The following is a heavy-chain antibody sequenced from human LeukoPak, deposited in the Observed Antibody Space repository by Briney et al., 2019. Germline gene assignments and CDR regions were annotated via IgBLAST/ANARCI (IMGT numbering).Heavy chain of an antibody. CDR3: ARDRRPYDFWSGYLNWFDP. D-gene: IGHD3-3*01. J-gene: IGHJ5*02. Sequence: ASVKVSCKASGYTFTSYYMHWVRQAPGQGLEWMGIINPSGGSTSYAQKFQGRVTMTRDTSTSTVYMELSSLRSEDTTVYYCARDRRPYDFWSGYLNWFDPWGQGTLVTVSS. CDR1: GYTFTSYY. CDR2: INPSGGST. V-gene: IGHV1-46*01.